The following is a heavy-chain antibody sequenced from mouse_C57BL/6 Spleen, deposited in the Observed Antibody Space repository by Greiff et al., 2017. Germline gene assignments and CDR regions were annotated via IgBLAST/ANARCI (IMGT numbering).Heavy chain of an antibody. V-gene: IGHV5-16*01. CDR3: ARGGDITGYPFYAMDY. Sequence: EVKLVESEGGLVQPGSSMKLSCTASGFTFSDYYMAWVRPVPEKGLEWVANINYDGSSTYYLDSLKSRFIISRDNAKNILYLQMSSLKSEDTATYYCARGGDITGYPFYAMDYWGQGTSVTVSS. CDR1: GFTFSDYY. CDR2: INYDGSST. D-gene: IGHD3-2*02. J-gene: IGHJ4*01.